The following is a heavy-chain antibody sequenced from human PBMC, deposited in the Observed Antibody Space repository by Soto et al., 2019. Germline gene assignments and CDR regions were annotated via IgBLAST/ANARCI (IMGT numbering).Heavy chain of an antibody. Sequence: PGESLKISCKGSGYSFTSYWIGWVRQMPGKGLEWMGIIYPGDSDTRYSPSFQGQVTISADKSISTAYLQWSSLKASDTAMYYRASRRIYYYDSSGHLPYDAFDIWGQGTMVTVSS. J-gene: IGHJ3*02. D-gene: IGHD3-22*01. CDR1: GYSFTSYW. CDR3: ASRRIYYYDSSGHLPYDAFDI. V-gene: IGHV5-51*01. CDR2: IYPGDSDT.